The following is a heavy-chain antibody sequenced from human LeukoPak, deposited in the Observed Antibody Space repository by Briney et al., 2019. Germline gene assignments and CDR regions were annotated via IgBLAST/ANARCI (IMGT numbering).Heavy chain of an antibody. Sequence: QPGGSLRLSCAASGFTFSSYAMHWVRQAPGKGLEWVAVISYDGSNKYYADSVKGRFTISRDNSKNTLYLQMNSLRAEDTAVYYCARDSVGATNYFDYWGQGTLVTVSS. D-gene: IGHD1-26*01. J-gene: IGHJ4*02. V-gene: IGHV3-30-3*01. CDR1: GFTFSSYA. CDR3: ARDSVGATNYFDY. CDR2: ISYDGSNK.